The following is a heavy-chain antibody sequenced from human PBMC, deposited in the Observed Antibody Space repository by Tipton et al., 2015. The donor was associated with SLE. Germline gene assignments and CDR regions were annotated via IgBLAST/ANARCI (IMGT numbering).Heavy chain of an antibody. Sequence: TLSLTCTVSDGSISSGDYYCIWIRQPPGKGLEWIGSIYYRGSPYYNPSLKSRVTISVDTSKNQFSLKLTSVTAADTALYYCAAGHTFGGVIVIWGQGTLVTVSS. V-gene: IGHV4-39*07. CDR1: DGSISSGDYY. D-gene: IGHD3-16*02. CDR2: IYYRGSP. J-gene: IGHJ4*02. CDR3: AAGHTFGGVIVI.